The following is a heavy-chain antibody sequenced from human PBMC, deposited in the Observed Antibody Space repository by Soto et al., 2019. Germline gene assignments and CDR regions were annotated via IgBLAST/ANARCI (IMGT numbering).Heavy chain of an antibody. CDR3: ARDRNDQQYDY. D-gene: IGHD2-2*01. Sequence: GGSLRLSCAASGFTFSTYAMHWVRQAPGKGLEWVSVISYDGRNKYYADSVKGRFTISRDNSKNTLYLQMNSLRAEDTAVYYCARDRNDQQYDYWGQGTLVTVSS. J-gene: IGHJ4*02. CDR1: GFTFSTYA. V-gene: IGHV3-30*03. CDR2: ISYDGRNK.